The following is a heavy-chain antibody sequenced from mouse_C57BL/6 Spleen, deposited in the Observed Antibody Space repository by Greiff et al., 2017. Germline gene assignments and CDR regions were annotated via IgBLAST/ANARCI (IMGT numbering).Heavy chain of an antibody. Sequence: VQLVESGPGLVAPSQSLSITCTVSGFSFTSYGVSWVRQPTGKGLEWLGVIWCDGSTNHHSALLSRQSISKDNSKSHFFLKLNSLQTVDTATYYCSKNLLWSYYYAMDYWGQGTSVTGSS. J-gene: IGHJ4*01. V-gene: IGHV2-3*01. CDR1: GFSFTSYG. CDR2: IWCDGST. D-gene: IGHD2-1*01. CDR3: SKNLLWSYYYAMDY.